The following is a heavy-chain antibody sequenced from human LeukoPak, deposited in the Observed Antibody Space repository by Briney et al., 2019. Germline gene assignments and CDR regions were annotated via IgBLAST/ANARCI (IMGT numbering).Heavy chain of an antibody. V-gene: IGHV3-23*01. CDR1: GFTFSNFA. J-gene: IGHJ4*02. CDR2: ISTSGNT. Sequence: PGGSLRLSCVASGFTFSNFAMNWVRQAPGKGLEWVSLISTSGNTHYADSVKGRFTISRDNSKNTLYLQMNSLRAADTAVYYCAKDTVNSGSSYWGQGTLVTVSS. CDR3: AKDTVNSGSSY. D-gene: IGHD6-19*01.